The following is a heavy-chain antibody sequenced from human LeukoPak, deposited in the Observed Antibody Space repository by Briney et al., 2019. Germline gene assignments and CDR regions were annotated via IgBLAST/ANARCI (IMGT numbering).Heavy chain of an antibody. CDR1: GFTFSSYS. J-gene: IGHJ4*02. Sequence: PGGSLRLSCAASGFTFSSYSMNWVRQAPGKGLEWVSYISSSSSTIYYADSVKGRFTISRDNAKNSLYLQMNSLRAEDTAVYYCAREQAAAGTGNDYWGQGTLVTVSS. V-gene: IGHV3-48*04. D-gene: IGHD6-13*01. CDR3: AREQAAAGTGNDY. CDR2: ISSSSSTI.